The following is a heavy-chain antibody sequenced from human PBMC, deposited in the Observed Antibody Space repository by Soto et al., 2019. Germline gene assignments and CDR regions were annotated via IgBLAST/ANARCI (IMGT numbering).Heavy chain of an antibody. Sequence: AGGSLRLSCAASGFDFSTHALTWVHQAPGKGLEWLSSITNTGITTHYADSVKGRFTISRENSRNTLHLQLNNLRVDDTAVYYFAKGFDLGDKKHIDHWGQGTLVTVSS. J-gene: IGHJ4*02. D-gene: IGHD4-17*01. V-gene: IGHV3-23*01. CDR2: ITNTGITT. CDR3: AKGFDLGDKKHIDH. CDR1: GFDFSTHA.